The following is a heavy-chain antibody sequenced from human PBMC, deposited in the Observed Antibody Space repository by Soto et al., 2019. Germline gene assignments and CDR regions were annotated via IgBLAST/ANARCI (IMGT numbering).Heavy chain of an antibody. V-gene: IGHV1-8*01. Sequence: ASVTVSCKASAYMLNSYDIGWVRQATGQGLEWMGWMNPNSGNTGYAQKFQGWVTMTRDTSISTAYMELSRLRSDDTAVYYCARAPPLAELPDVYYYYGMDVWGQGTTVTVSS. CDR1: AYMLNSYD. D-gene: IGHD1-26*01. J-gene: IGHJ6*02. CDR2: MNPNSGNT. CDR3: ARAPPLAELPDVYYYYGMDV.